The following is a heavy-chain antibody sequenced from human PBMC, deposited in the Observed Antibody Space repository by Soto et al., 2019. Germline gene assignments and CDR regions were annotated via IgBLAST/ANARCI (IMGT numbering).Heavy chain of an antibody. D-gene: IGHD3-22*01. J-gene: IGHJ1*01. CDR2: ISGSGGST. V-gene: IGHV3-23*01. CDR3: AKDRSSGYYFGYFQH. CDR1: GFTFSSYA. Sequence: GSLRLSCAASGFTFSSYAMSWVRQAPGKGLEWVSAISGSGGSTYYADSVKGRFTISRDNSKNTLYLQMNSLRAEDTAVYYCAKDRSSGYYFGYFQHWGQGTLVTVSS.